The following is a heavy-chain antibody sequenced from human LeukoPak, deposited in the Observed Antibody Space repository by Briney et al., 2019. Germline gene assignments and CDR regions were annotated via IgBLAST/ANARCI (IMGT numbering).Heavy chain of an antibody. CDR3: AREAPHYYDSSGQGLN. CDR2: IYTSGST. J-gene: IGHJ4*02. CDR1: GGSINSGSYY. D-gene: IGHD3-22*01. Sequence: PSETLSLTCTVSGGSINSGSYYWSWIRQPAGKGLEWIGRIYTSGSTNYNPSLKSRVTISVDTSKNQFSLKLSSVTAADTAVYYCAREAPHYYDSSGQGLNWGQGTLVTVSS. V-gene: IGHV4-61*02.